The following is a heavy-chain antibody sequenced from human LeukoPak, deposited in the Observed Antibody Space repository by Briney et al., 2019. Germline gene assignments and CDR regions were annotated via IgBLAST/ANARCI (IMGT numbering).Heavy chain of an antibody. CDR2: TYYSRST. CDR1: GGAISSYY. J-gene: IGHJ4*02. D-gene: IGHD3-10*01. CDR3: ARHDYNTGSGSYILDY. Sequence: SETLCLTCTVSGGAISSYYWSWIRQSPGKGLEWIGYTYYSRSTNYTPPLKSRVTISVDTSKIQFSLKLSSVPAADTAVYYCARHDYNTGSGSYILDYWGQGTLVTVSS. V-gene: IGHV4-59*08.